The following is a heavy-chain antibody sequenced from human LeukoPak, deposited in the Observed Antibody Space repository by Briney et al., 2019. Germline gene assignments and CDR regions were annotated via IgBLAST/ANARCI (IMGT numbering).Heavy chain of an antibody. CDR1: GFTFSRHG. V-gene: IGHV3-33*01. Sequence: PAGSLRLSCAASGFTFSRHGMYWVRQAPGKGLEWVAVIWYDGSKKNYADSVKGRFTISRDNSKNTLYLQMNSLRAEDTAVYYCARDISRGSLDYWGQGTLVTVSS. CDR2: IWYDGSKK. J-gene: IGHJ4*02. CDR3: ARDISRGSLDY. D-gene: IGHD2-15*01.